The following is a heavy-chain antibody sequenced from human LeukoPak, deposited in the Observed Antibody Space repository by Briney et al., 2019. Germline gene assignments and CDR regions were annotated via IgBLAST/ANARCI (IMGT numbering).Heavy chain of an antibody. CDR1: GGSFSGYY. J-gene: IGHJ4*02. D-gene: IGHD3-22*01. CDR2: INHSGST. Sequence: TSETLSLTCAVYGGSFSGYYWSWIRQPPGKGLEWIGEINHSGSTNYNPSLKSRVTMLVDRSKNQFSLKLSSVTAADTAVYYCARVSGDYYDRPYYFDYWGQGILVTVSS. CDR3: ARVSGDYYDRPYYFDY. V-gene: IGHV4-34*01.